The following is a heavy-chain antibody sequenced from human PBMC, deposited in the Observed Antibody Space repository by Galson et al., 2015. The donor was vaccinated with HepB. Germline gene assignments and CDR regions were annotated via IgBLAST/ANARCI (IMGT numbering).Heavy chain of an antibody. J-gene: IGHJ4*02. CDR3: ARDGQAAAGMGLDY. D-gene: IGHD6-13*01. CDR2: IIPIFGTA. Sequence: SVKVSCKASGGTFSSYAISWVRQAPGQGLEWMGGIIPIFGTANYAQKFQGRVTITADESTSTAYMELSSLRSEDTAVYYCARDGQAAAGMGLDYWGQGTLVTVSS. CDR1: GGTFSSYA. V-gene: IGHV1-69*13.